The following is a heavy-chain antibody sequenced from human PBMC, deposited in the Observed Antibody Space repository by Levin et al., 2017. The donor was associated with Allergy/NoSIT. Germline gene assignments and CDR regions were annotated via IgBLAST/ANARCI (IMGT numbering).Heavy chain of an antibody. CDR1: GGTFSSYT. D-gene: IGHD2-2*01. Sequence: ASVKVSCKASGGTFSSYTISWVRQAPGQGLEWMGRIIPILGIANYAQKFQGRVTITADKSTSTAYMELSSLRSEDTAVYYCARDGREEYQLLSYYYGMDVWGQGTTVTVSS. CDR2: IIPILGIA. V-gene: IGHV1-69*04. CDR3: ARDGREEYQLLSYYYGMDV. J-gene: IGHJ6*02.